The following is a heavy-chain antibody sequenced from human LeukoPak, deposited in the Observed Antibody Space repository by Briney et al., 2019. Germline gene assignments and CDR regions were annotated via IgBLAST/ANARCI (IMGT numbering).Heavy chain of an antibody. Sequence: ASVNVSCKASAYSFSNYDIYLVRQATGQGLEWMGWMNPKSGNTSYAQEFQGRVTMTSNTSISTAYMELSSLRSEDTAVYYCARGVIQLWLGDFDDWGQGTVVTVSS. D-gene: IGHD5-18*01. CDR1: AYSFSNYD. CDR2: MNPKSGNT. J-gene: IGHJ4*02. V-gene: IGHV1-8*01. CDR3: ARGVIQLWLGDFDD.